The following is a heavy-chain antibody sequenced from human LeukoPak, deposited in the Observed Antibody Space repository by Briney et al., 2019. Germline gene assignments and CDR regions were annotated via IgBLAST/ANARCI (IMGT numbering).Heavy chain of an antibody. J-gene: IGHJ5*02. CDR1: GLSFSSYN. Sequence: GGSLRLSCTASGLSFSSYNMNWVRQAPGKGPEWVAYITANNTTKYYADSVKGRFAISRDNAKKSLFLQMNSLRSEDTAVYYCAAASAFSSSWRSWGQGTVVTVSS. CDR3: AAASAFSSSWRS. D-gene: IGHD6-13*01. V-gene: IGHV3-48*01. CDR2: ITANNTTK.